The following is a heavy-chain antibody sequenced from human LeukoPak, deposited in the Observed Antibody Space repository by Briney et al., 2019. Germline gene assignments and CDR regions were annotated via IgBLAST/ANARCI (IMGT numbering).Heavy chain of an antibody. D-gene: IGHD3-3*01. Sequence: ASVKVSCKASGYTFTSYDINWVRQATGQGLEWMGWMNPNSGNTGYAQKFQGRVTITRNTSISTAYMELSSLRSEDTAVYYCARASHPSLYYDFWSGHNWFDPWGQGTLVTVSS. CDR1: GYTFTSYD. J-gene: IGHJ5*02. V-gene: IGHV1-8*03. CDR2: MNPNSGNT. CDR3: ARASHPSLYYDFWSGHNWFDP.